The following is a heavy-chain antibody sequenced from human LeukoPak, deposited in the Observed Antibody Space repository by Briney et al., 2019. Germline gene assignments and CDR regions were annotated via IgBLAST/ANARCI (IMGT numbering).Heavy chain of an antibody. Sequence: GGSLRLSCAASGFTFSDYYMSWIRQAPGKGLEWVSAISGSGGSTYYADSVKGRFTISRDNSKNTLYLQMNSLRAEDTAVYYCAKDLWPYYYDSSGYRNWFDPWGQGTLVTVSS. CDR2: ISGSGGST. CDR1: GFTFSDYY. D-gene: IGHD3-22*01. CDR3: AKDLWPYYYDSSGYRNWFDP. V-gene: IGHV3-23*01. J-gene: IGHJ5*02.